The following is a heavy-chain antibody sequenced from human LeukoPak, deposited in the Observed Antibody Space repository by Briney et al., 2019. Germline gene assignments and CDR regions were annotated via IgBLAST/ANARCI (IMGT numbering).Heavy chain of an antibody. CDR3: AGECTNGVCYTMKAFDI. CDR2: IWYDGSNK. V-gene: IGHV3-33*03. J-gene: IGHJ3*02. CDR1: GFTFSSYG. Sequence: SGGSLRLSCAASGFTFSSYGMHWVRQAPGKGLEWVAVIWYDGSNKYYADSVKGRFTISRDNAKNSLYLQMNSLRAEDTAVYYCAGECTNGVCYTMKAFDIWGQGTMVTVSS. D-gene: IGHD2-8*01.